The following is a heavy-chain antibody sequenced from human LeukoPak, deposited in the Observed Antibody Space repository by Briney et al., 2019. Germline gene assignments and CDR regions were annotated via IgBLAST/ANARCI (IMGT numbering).Heavy chain of an antibody. Sequence: PSETLSLTCTVSGGSISGSSYYWGWIRQPPGKGLEWIGSIYYSGSTYYNPSLKSRVTISVDTSKNQFSLKLSSVTAADTAVYYCARLRYCSGGSCYSASIDYWGQGTLVTVSS. CDR1: GGSISGSSYY. CDR2: IYYSGST. CDR3: ARLRYCSGGSCYSASIDY. D-gene: IGHD2-15*01. V-gene: IGHV4-39*01. J-gene: IGHJ4*02.